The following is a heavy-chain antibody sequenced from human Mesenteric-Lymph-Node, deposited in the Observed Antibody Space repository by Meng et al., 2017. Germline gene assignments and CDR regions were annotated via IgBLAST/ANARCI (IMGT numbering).Heavy chain of an antibody. CDR2: ISSSSSYI. V-gene: IGHV3-21*01. Sequence: GESLKIPCAAPGFTFSSYSMNWVRQAPGKGLEWVSSISSSSSYICYADSVKGRFTISRDNAKNSLYLQMNSLRAEDTAVYYCARVEYSDYDFQYYYYYGMDVWGQGTTVTVSS. CDR3: ARVEYSDYDFQYYYYYGMDV. CDR1: GFTFSSYS. J-gene: IGHJ6*02. D-gene: IGHD5-12*01.